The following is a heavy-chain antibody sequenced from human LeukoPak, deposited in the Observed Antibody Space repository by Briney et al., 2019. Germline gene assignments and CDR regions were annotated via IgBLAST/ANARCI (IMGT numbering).Heavy chain of an antibody. D-gene: IGHD5-24*01. CDR1: GYTFTSYG. CDR2: ISTYNGNT. V-gene: IGHV1-18*01. Sequence: ASVKVSCKASGYTFTSYGISWVRQAPGQGLEWMGWISTYNGNTNYAQKLQGRVTMTRDTSTSTVYMELSSLRSEDTAVYYCARWGRDGYNYGIDYWGQGTLVTVSS. CDR3: ARWGRDGYNYGIDY. J-gene: IGHJ4*02.